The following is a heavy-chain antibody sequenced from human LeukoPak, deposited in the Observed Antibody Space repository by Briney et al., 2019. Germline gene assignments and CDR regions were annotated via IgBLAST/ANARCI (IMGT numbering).Heavy chain of an antibody. V-gene: IGHV4-59*11. CDR2: MLDTVTT. D-gene: IGHD5-18*01. Sequence: SETLSLTCAVSGASMNTHYWSWIRQPPGKGLEWIGYMLDTVTTKDNPSLKSRFTLSADKSKNQFSLRLTSVTAADTAVYYCANIKRGNIFGYFDFWGQGIPVTVSS. CDR3: ANIKRGNIFGYFDF. J-gene: IGHJ4*02. CDR1: GASMNTHY.